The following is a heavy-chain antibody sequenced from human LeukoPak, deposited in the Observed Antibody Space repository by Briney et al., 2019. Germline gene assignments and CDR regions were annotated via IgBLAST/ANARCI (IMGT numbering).Heavy chain of an antibody. CDR2: ISYSGST. CDR3: ARDKMAVDGPRFDP. J-gene: IGHJ5*02. CDR1: GGSISSHY. Sequence: PSETLSLTCLVSGGSISSHYWTWIRQPPGKGLDWIGYISYSGSTNYNPSLKSRVTMSVDTSKNHFSLKLTSVTAADTAVYYCARDKMAVDGPRFDPWGQGTLVTVSS. V-gene: IGHV4-59*11. D-gene: IGHD5-24*01.